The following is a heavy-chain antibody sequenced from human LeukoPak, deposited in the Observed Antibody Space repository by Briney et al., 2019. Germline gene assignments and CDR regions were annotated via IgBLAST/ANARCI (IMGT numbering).Heavy chain of an antibody. CDR1: GFTFSSYA. CDR2: ISGSGGST. CDR3: AKGRIAAAGNFDY. D-gene: IGHD6-13*01. J-gene: IGHJ4*02. Sequence: PGGSLRLSCAASGFTFSSYAMSWVRQAPGKGLEWVSAISGSGGSTYYADSVKGRFTISRDNSKNTLHLQMNSLRAEDTAAYYCAKGRIAAAGNFDYWGQGTLVTVSS. V-gene: IGHV3-23*01.